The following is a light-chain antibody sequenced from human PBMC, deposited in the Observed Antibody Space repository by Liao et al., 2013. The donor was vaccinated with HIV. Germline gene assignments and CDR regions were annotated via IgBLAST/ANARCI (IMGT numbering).Light chain of an antibody. Sequence: SYVLTQPPSVSVAPGKTARITCGGNNIGSKSVHWSQQRPGQAPVLVVYYDSDRPSGIPERFSGSNSGDTATLTISRVEAGDEADYYCQVWDSGRAWVFGGGTKLTVL. CDR3: QVWDSGRAWV. V-gene: IGLV3-21*04. CDR1: NIGSKS. CDR2: YDS. J-gene: IGLJ3*02.